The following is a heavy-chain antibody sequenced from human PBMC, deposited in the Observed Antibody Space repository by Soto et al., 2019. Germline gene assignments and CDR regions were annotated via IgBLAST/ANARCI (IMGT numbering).Heavy chain of an antibody. CDR1: GGSISSSSYY. D-gene: IGHD3-22*01. CDR3: ARHELAWVGDSSFDY. CDR2: IYDSGST. J-gene: IGHJ4*02. Sequence: SETLSLTCTVSGGSISSSSYYWGWIRQPPGKGLEWIGSIYDSGSTYYNPSLKSRVTISVDTSKNQVSLKMSSVTAADTAVSYCARHELAWVGDSSFDYWGQGPVVTVSS. V-gene: IGHV4-39*01.